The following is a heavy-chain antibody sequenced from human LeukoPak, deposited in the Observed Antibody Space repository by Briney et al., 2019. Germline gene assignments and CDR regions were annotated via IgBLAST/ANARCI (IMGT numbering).Heavy chain of an antibody. V-gene: IGHV4-59*13. CDR1: GGSISNYY. CDR2: IYYSGST. CDR3: ARGSYCSRSSCYLSAFDP. D-gene: IGHD2-2*01. Sequence: PSETLSLTCTVSGGSISNYYWSWIRQPPGKGRGGIGIIYYSGSTNYNPSLKSRVTISVDTSKNQFSLKLSSVTAADTAVYYCARGSYCSRSSCYLSAFDPWGQGTLVTVSS. J-gene: IGHJ5*02.